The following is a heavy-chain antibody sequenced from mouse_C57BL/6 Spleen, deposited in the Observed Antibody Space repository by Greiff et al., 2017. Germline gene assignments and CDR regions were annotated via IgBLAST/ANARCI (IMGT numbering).Heavy chain of an antibody. Sequence: EVQLQQSGPELVKPGASVKISCKASGYSFTDYNMNWVKQSNGKSLEWIGVINPNYGTTSSNQKFKGKATLTVDQSASPAYMQRNSLASEDSAVYYGARASNWLAYWGQGTLVTVSA. CDR1: GYSFTDYN. CDR3: ARASNWLAY. V-gene: IGHV1-39*01. J-gene: IGHJ3*01. D-gene: IGHD2-5*01. CDR2: INPNYGTT.